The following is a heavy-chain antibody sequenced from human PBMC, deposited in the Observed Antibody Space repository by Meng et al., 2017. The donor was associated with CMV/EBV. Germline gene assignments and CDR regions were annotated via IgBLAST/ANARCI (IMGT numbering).Heavy chain of an antibody. Sequence: GESLKISCAASGFTFSDYYMSWIRQAPGKGLEWVSYISSSGSTIYYVDSVKGRFTISRDNAKNSLYLQMNSLRAEDTAVYYCARDGYCSSTSCYAVAYWGQGTLVTVSS. CDR2: ISSSGSTI. D-gene: IGHD2-2*03. CDR3: ARDGYCSSTSCYAVAY. CDR1: GFTFSDYY. V-gene: IGHV3-11*04. J-gene: IGHJ4*02.